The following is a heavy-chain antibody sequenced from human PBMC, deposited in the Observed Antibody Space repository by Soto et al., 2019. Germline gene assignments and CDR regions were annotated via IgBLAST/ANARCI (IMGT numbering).Heavy chain of an antibody. CDR1: GFTFSNYG. V-gene: IGHV3-74*01. D-gene: IGHD2-21*02. CDR3: ATAGSDRLGH. CDR2: INPDATTI. J-gene: IGHJ4*02. Sequence: GGSLRLSCATSGFTFSNYGIPWVRQAPGEGLVWVSRINPDATTINYADPVKGRFPVSRDNAKNTLYLQLNSLRSEDPAVYYCATAGSDRLGHWGQGTMVTVSS.